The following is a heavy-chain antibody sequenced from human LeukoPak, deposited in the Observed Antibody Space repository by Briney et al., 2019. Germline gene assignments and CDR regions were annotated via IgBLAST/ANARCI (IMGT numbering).Heavy chain of an antibody. D-gene: IGHD6-19*01. Sequence: SETLSLTCTVSGGSISSGGFYWGWIRQPPGKGPEWIGSVYYSGSTYYNPSLKSRVTISVDTSKNQFSLKLSSVTAADTAVYYCARRYNSGWYDYWGQGTLVTVSS. CDR3: ARRYNSGWYDY. V-gene: IGHV4-39*01. CDR1: GGSISSGGFY. CDR2: VYYSGST. J-gene: IGHJ4*02.